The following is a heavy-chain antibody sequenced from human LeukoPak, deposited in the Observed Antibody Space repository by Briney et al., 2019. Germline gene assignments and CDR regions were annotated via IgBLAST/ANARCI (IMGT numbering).Heavy chain of an antibody. CDR2: IIPILDMA. V-gene: IGHV1-69*04. CDR1: GGTFSSYA. CDR3: ARAHSSSSGGNWFDP. Sequence: ASVKVSCKASGGTFSSYAISWVRQAPGQGLEWMGRIIPILDMANYAQKFQGRVTITADKSTSTAYMELSSLKSEDTAVYYCARAHSSSSGGNWFDPWGQGTLVTVSS. D-gene: IGHD6-6*01. J-gene: IGHJ5*02.